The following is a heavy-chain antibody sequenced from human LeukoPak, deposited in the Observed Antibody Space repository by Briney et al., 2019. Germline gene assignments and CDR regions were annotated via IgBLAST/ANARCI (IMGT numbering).Heavy chain of an antibody. Sequence: GGPLRLSCAASGFTFSSYSMNWVRQAPGKGLEWVSYISSSSSTIYYADSVKGRFTISRDNAKKSLYLQMNSLRAEDTAVYYCARDTPAAGLDYWGQGTLVTVSS. CDR3: ARDTPAAGLDY. CDR2: ISSSSSTI. CDR1: GFTFSSYS. D-gene: IGHD6-13*01. V-gene: IGHV3-48*01. J-gene: IGHJ4*02.